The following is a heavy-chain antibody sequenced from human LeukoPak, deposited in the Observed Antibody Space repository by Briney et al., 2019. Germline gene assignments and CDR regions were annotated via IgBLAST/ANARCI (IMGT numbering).Heavy chain of an antibody. CDR2: ISAYNGNT. V-gene: IGHV1-18*01. CDR1: GYTFTSYG. D-gene: IGHD3-22*01. Sequence: ASVKVSCKASGYTFTSYGINWVRQAPGQGLEWMGWISAYNGNTNYAQKLQGRVTMTTDTSTNTAYMELRSLISDDTAVYYCARDNYYDSSGYYRSWGQGTLVTVSS. J-gene: IGHJ5*02. CDR3: ARDNYYDSSGYYRS.